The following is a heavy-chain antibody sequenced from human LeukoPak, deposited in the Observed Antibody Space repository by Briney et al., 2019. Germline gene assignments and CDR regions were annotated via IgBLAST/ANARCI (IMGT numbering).Heavy chain of an antibody. Sequence: GASVKVSCKASGYTFTSYGISWVRQAPGQGLEWMGWISAYNGNTNYAQKLQGRVTMTTDTSTSTAYMELRSLRSDDTAVYYCARDSTIRESGYYRMGYWGQGTLVTVSS. CDR1: GYTFTSYG. CDR2: ISAYNGNT. J-gene: IGHJ4*02. V-gene: IGHV1-18*01. D-gene: IGHD3-3*01. CDR3: ARDSTIRESGYYRMGY.